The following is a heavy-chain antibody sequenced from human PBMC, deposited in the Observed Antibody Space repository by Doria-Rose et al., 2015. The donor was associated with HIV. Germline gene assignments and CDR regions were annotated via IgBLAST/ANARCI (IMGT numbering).Heavy chain of an antibody. CDR2: IFSDDER. Sequence: ESGPVLVKPTETLTLTCTVSGVSLSSPGMGVSWIRQPPWKALAWLAHIFSDDERSYKTSLKSRLTISRGTSKSQVVLTMTDMDPVDTATYYCARIKSSRWYHKYYFDFWGQGTLVIVSA. D-gene: IGHD6-13*01. J-gene: IGHJ4*02. CDR1: GVSLSSPGMG. V-gene: IGHV2-26*01. CDR3: ARIKSSRWYHKYYFDF.